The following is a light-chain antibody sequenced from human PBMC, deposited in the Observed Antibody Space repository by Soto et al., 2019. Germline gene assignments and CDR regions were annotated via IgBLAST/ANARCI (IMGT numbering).Light chain of an antibody. J-gene: IGKJ5*01. CDR3: QQYGRSSPIT. CDR1: HSVSSSY. CDR2: GAS. Sequence: EIVLTQSPGTLSLSPGERATLSCRASHSVSSSYLAWYQQKPGQAPRLLIYGASSRATGIPDRFSGSGSGTNFTLTISRLEPEDFAVYYWQQYGRSSPITFGQGTRMEIK. V-gene: IGKV3-20*01.